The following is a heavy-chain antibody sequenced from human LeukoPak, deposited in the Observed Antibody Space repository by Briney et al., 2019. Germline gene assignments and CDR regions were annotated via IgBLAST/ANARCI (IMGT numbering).Heavy chain of an antibody. CDR1: GFTFGDTW. D-gene: IGHD3/OR15-3a*01. CDR2: LKQDGSEK. Sequence: GGSLRLSCAASGFTFGDTWMNWVRQVPGQGLGWVANLKQDGSEKFYVASVKGRFTISRDNGKSSLYLQMNSLRAEDTALYYCATSYDMGWLIGYWGQGTLVTVSS. J-gene: IGHJ4*02. CDR3: ATSYDMGWLIGY. V-gene: IGHV3-7*03.